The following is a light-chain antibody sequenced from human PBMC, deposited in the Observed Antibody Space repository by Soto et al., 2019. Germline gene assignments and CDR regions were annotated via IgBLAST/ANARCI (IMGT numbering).Light chain of an antibody. Sequence: QSALTQPASVSRSPGQSITFSCTGTSSDVGGYNYVSWYQQHPGKAPKLMIYDVSNRPSGVSNRFSGSKSGNTASLTISGLQAEDEADYYCSSYTSNNSQVVFGGGTKLTVL. J-gene: IGLJ2*01. CDR1: SSDVGGYNY. V-gene: IGLV2-14*01. CDR3: SSYTSNNSQVV. CDR2: DVS.